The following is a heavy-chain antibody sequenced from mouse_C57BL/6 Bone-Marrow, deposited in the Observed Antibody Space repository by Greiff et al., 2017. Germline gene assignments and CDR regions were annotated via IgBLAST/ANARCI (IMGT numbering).Heavy chain of an antibody. V-gene: IGHV1-59*01. D-gene: IGHD1-1*01. Sequence: QVQLQQPGAELVRPGTSVKLSCKASGYTFTSYWMHWVKQRPGQGLEWIGVIDPSDSYTNYNQKFKGKATLPVDTSSGTAYMQLSRLTSEDSAVYYGARDYGSSPSYWYCDVWGTGTTVTVSS. CDR2: IDPSDSYT. CDR3: ARDYGSSPSYWYCDV. J-gene: IGHJ1*03. CDR1: GYTFTSYW.